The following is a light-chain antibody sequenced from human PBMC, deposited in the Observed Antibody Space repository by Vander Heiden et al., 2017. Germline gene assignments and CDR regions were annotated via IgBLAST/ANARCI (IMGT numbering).Light chain of an antibody. CDR2: GAS. Sequence: EIVMSKSPDTRYVSQGERATLSCRASQSVTSNLAWYQQKPGQAPRLLIYGASTRATGIPARFSGSGSGTEFTLTISSLQSEDFAVYYCQQYNNWPLYTFGQGTKLEIK. V-gene: IGKV3-15*01. CDR1: QSVTSN. CDR3: QQYNNWPLYT. J-gene: IGKJ2*01.